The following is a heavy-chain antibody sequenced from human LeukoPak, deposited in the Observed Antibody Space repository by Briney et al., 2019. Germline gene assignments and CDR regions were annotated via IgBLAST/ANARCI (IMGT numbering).Heavy chain of an antibody. Sequence: SVKVSCKASGGTFSSYAISWVRQAPGQGLEWMGGIIPIFGTANYAQKFQGRVTITADESTSTAYMELSSLRSEDTAVYYCARDVVVAAIGAFDIWGQGTMVTVSS. D-gene: IGHD2-15*01. CDR1: GGTFSSYA. CDR3: ARDVVVAAIGAFDI. V-gene: IGHV1-69*13. CDR2: IIPIFGTA. J-gene: IGHJ3*02.